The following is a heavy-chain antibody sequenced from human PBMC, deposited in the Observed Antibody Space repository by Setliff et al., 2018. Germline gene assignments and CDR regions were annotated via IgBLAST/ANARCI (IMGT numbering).Heavy chain of an antibody. J-gene: IGHJ4*02. CDR2: ISAYNGYI. CDR1: GYTFTSYG. CDR3: ARAPPKIVVTVAALDY. V-gene: IGHV1-18*01. D-gene: IGHD2-15*01. Sequence: ASVKVSCKASGYTFTSYGITWVRQAPGQGLERMAWISAYNGYIVYAQKFQGRVTVTTDTSTSTAYMELRSLRSDDTAVYYCARAPPKIVVTVAALDYWGQGALVTVSS.